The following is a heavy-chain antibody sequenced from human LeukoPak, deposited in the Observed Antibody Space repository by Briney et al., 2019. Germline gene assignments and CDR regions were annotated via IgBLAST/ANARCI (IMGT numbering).Heavy chain of an antibody. J-gene: IGHJ4*02. CDR1: GFSFSTYG. CDR3: AKADPGGWELLDY. D-gene: IGHD1-26*01. Sequence: PGGSLRLSCAASGFSFSTYGMHWVRQAPGKGLEWVAVISYDGSNKYYADSVKDRFTISRDNAKNSLYLQMNSLRAEDTALYYCAKADPGGWELLDYWGQGTLVTVSS. V-gene: IGHV3-30*18. CDR2: ISYDGSNK.